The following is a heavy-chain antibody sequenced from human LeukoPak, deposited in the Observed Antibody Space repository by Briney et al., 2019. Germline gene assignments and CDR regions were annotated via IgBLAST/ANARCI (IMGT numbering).Heavy chain of an antibody. CDR3: ARGPALHKNWVGGRWFDP. D-gene: IGHD3-16*01. J-gene: IGHJ5*02. V-gene: IGHV1-8*02. CDR1: GGTFSSYA. CDR2: MNPKTGNT. Sequence: ASVKVSCKASGGTFSSYAISWVRQAPGQGLEWMGWMNPKTGNTGYAQNFQGRVTMTRDTSEITAYMELRSLRSEDTAMYYCARGPALHKNWVGGRWFDPWGQGTLVTVSS.